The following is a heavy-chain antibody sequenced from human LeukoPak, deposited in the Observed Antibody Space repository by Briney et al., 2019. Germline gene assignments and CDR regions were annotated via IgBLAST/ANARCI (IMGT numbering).Heavy chain of an antibody. J-gene: IGHJ4*02. D-gene: IGHD6-19*01. CDR3: ARSSGWYSYYFDY. CDR1: GGSISSYY. V-gene: IGHV4-59*01. CDR2: IYYSGST. Sequence: SETLSLTCTVSGGSISSYYWSWIRQPPGKRLEWIGYIYYSGSTNYNPSLKSRVTISVDTSKNQFSLKLSSVTAADTAVYYCARSSGWYSYYFDYWGQGTLVTVSS.